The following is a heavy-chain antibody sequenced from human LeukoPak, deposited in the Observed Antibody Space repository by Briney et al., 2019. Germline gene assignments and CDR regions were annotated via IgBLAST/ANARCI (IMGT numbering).Heavy chain of an antibody. CDR2: ISGGSSGST. CDR3: ARARYREINYAYAGGFYYMDV. J-gene: IGHJ6*03. CDR1: GFTFSDYA. D-gene: IGHD1-26*01. V-gene: IGHV3-23*01. Sequence: GGSLRLSCAASGFTFSDYAMSWVRQAPGKGLEWLSVISGGSSGSTYYADSVTGRFTVSRDNSKNTVDLQMNNLRAEDTAVYYCARARYREINYAYAGGFYYMDVWGKGTTVTVSS.